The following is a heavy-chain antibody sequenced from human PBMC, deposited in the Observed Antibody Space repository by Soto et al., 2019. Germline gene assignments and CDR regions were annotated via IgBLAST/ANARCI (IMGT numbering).Heavy chain of an antibody. J-gene: IGHJ3*02. CDR2: ISSSSDTI. Sequence: GGSLRLSCAASGFTFSRCSMNWVRQAPGKGLEWVSYISSSSDTIYYADSVKGRFTISRDNSKNTLYLQMNSLRAEDTAVYYCARDGSYGAFDIWGQGTMVTVSS. CDR1: GFTFSRCS. CDR3: ARDGSYGAFDI. D-gene: IGHD1-26*01. V-gene: IGHV3-48*01.